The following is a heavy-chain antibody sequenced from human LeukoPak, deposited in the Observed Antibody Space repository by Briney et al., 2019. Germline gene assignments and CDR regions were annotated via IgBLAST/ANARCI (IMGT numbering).Heavy chain of an antibody. D-gene: IGHD3-10*01. CDR2: INPNSGGT. J-gene: IGHJ5*02. Sequence: ALVKVSCKASGYTFTGYYMHWVRQAPGQGLEWMGWINPNSGGTNYAQKFQGRVTMTRDTSISTAYMELSRLRSDDTAVYYCAREKYYYGSGSYYCFDPWGQGTLVTVSS. CDR1: GYTFTGYY. V-gene: IGHV1-2*02. CDR3: AREKYYYGSGSYYCFDP.